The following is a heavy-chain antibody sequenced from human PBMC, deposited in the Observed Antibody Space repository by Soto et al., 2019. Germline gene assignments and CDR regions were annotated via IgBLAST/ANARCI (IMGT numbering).Heavy chain of an antibody. J-gene: IGHJ5*02. CDR3: ARIGTVRFLEWPPNWFDP. CDR1: GFTFSSYA. D-gene: IGHD3-3*01. CDR2: ISGSGGST. V-gene: IGHV3-23*01. Sequence: EVQLLESGGGLVQPGGSLRLSCAASGFTFSSYAMSWVRQAPGKGLEWVSAISGSGGSTYYADSVKGRFTISRDNSKNTLYLQMNSLRAEDTAVYYCARIGTVRFLEWPPNWFDPWGQGTLVTVSS.